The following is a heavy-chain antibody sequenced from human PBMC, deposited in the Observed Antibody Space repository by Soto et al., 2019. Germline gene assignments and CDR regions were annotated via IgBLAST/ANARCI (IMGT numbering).Heavy chain of an antibody. CDR1: GFTFSSYS. CDR2: ISSSSSYI. J-gene: IGHJ5*02. D-gene: IGHD5-18*01. Sequence: EVQLVESGGGLVKPGGSLRLSCAASGFTFSSYSMNWVRQAPGKGLEWVSSISSSSSYIYYADSVKGRFTISRDNAKNSLYLQMNSLRAEDTAVYYCAGRGYSYGGVGFDPWGQGTLVTVSS. CDR3: AGRGYSYGGVGFDP. V-gene: IGHV3-21*01.